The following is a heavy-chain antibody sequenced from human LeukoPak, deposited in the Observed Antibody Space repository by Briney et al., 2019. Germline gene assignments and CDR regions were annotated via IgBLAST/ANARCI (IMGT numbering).Heavy chain of an antibody. Sequence: GGSLRLSCTASGFASSIYSMNWVRQAPGKGLEWVSYIGTSIMTVYYADSVKGRFTISRDNARNSLYLQLNSLRDEDTAVYYCARGTYGDYSADYWGQGALVTVSS. CDR1: GFASSIYS. V-gene: IGHV3-48*02. CDR2: IGTSIMTV. J-gene: IGHJ4*02. CDR3: ARGTYGDYSADY. D-gene: IGHD4-17*01.